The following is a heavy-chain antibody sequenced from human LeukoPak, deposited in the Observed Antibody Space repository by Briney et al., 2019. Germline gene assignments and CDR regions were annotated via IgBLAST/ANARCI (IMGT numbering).Heavy chain of an antibody. CDR1: GYTFTSYG. J-gene: IGHJ6*02. CDR2: ISAYNGNT. CDR3: ARVEAYGGNYRPYYGMDV. V-gene: IGHV1-18*01. Sequence: ASVKVSCKASGYTFTSYGISWVRQAPGQGLEWMGWISAYNGNTNYAQKLQGRVTMTTDTSTNTTYMELRSLRSDDTAVYYCARVEAYGGNYRPYYGMDVWGQGTTVTVSS. D-gene: IGHD4-23*01.